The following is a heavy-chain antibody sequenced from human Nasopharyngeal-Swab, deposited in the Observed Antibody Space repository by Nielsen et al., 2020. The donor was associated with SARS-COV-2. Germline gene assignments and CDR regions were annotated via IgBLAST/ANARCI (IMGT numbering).Heavy chain of an antibody. CDR1: GFSFSSYG. CDR2: ISYDGSNQ. CDR3: AKELYDSGGYRYFDY. Sequence: GESLKISCAASGFSFSSYGMHWVRQAPGKGLEWVAVISYDGSNQYYAESVKGRFTISRDNSKNTVYLQMNSLRAEDTAVYYCAKELYDSGGYRYFDYWGQGTLVTVSS. D-gene: IGHD3-22*01. V-gene: IGHV3-30*18. J-gene: IGHJ4*02.